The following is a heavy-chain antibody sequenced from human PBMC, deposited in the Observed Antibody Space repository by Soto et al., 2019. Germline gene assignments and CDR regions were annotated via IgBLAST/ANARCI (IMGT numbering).Heavy chain of an antibody. CDR2: IWHDGGEK. Sequence: QVQLVESGGDVVRPGGSLRLSCAASGFTFSDFGMHWVRQTPGKGLEWVALIWHDGGEKNYADSVKGRFTISRDTSMNTLFLQMNSLRAEDAGVYYCTKAIAVGGYHFDFWCHGTPVTVSS. J-gene: IGHJ4*01. V-gene: IGHV3-33*02. CDR3: TKAIAVGGYHFDF. D-gene: IGHD6-19*01. CDR1: GFTFSDFG.